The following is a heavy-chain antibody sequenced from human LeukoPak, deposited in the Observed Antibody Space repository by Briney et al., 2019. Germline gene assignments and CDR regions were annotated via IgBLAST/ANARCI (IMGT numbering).Heavy chain of an antibody. CDR2: ISSSSSTI. Sequence: GGSLRLSCAASGFTFSKYAMSWVRQAPGKGLEWVSYISSSSSTIYYADSVKGRFTISRDNAKNSLYLQMNSLRAEDTAVYYCARCGSYYGWYFDLWGRGTLVTVSS. V-gene: IGHV3-48*01. D-gene: IGHD1-26*01. J-gene: IGHJ2*01. CDR1: GFTFSKYA. CDR3: ARCGSYYGWYFDL.